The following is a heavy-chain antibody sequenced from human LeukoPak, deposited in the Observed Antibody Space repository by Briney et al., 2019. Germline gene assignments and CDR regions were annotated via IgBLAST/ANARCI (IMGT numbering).Heavy chain of an antibody. CDR1: GGSISSYY. CDR2: IYYSGST. Sequence: PSETLSLTCTVSGGSISSYYWSWIRQPPGKGLEWIGSIYYSGSTDYNPSLKSRVTISVDTSKNQFSLKLSSVTAADTAVYYCARGSIFGVVDYWGQGTLVTVSS. CDR3: ARGSIFGVVDY. D-gene: IGHD3-3*01. V-gene: IGHV4-39*07. J-gene: IGHJ4*02.